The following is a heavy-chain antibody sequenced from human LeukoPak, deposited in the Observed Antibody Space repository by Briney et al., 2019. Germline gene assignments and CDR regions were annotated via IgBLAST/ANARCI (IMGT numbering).Heavy chain of an antibody. V-gene: IGHV4-38-2*02. D-gene: IGHD3-10*01. CDR1: GYSISSGYY. Sequence: SETLSLTCTVSGYSISSGYYWGWIRQPPGKGLEWIGSIYHSGSTYYNPSLKSRVTISVDTSKNQFSLKLSSVTAADTAVYYCARVGVSPGLWFGELSSPFDYWGQGTLVTVSS. J-gene: IGHJ4*02. CDR2: IYHSGST. CDR3: ARVGVSPGLWFGELSSPFDY.